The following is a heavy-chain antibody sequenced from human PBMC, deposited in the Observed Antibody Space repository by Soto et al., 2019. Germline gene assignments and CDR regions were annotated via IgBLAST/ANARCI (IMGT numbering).Heavy chain of an antibody. J-gene: IGHJ5*02. CDR2: IKQDGSEA. CDR1: GFTFTSYW. V-gene: IGHV3-7*01. Sequence: PGGSLRLSCAASGFTFTSYWMSWVRQAPGKGLEWVANIKQDGSEAHYVASVRGRFTISRDNGKNSLYLQMNNVRPEDTAVYYCARDRYSGSFWFDPWGQGILVTVSS. CDR3: ARDRYSGSFWFDP. D-gene: IGHD1-26*01.